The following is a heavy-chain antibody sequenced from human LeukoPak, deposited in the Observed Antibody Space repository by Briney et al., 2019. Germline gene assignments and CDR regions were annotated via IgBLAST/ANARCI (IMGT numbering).Heavy chain of an antibody. CDR3: ARVIAAAGTQNWFDP. J-gene: IGHJ5*02. Sequence: GASVTVSCKASGYTFTTYGISWVRQAPGQGPEWMGWISAYNGNTNYAQKLQGRVTMTTDTSTSTAYMELRRLRSDDTAVYYCARVIAAAGTQNWFDPWGQGTLVTVSS. CDR2: ISAYNGNT. V-gene: IGHV1-18*01. CDR1: GYTFTTYG. D-gene: IGHD6-13*01.